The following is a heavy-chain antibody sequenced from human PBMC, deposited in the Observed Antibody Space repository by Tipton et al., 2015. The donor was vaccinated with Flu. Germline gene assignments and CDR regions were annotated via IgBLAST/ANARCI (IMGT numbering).Heavy chain of an antibody. V-gene: IGHV4-38-2*01. J-gene: IGHJ5*02. Sequence: TLSLTCGVSGYAVSSGYYWAWIRQPPGEGLEWIGNVFYTGTTDYNPSLKSRVTISIDTSKNQFSLKVFSVTAADTAVYYCARRDHSNYVSDPKSWFDPWGQGILVTVSS. D-gene: IGHD4-11*01. CDR1: GYAVSSGYY. CDR3: ARRDHSNYVSDPKSWFDP. CDR2: VFYTGTT.